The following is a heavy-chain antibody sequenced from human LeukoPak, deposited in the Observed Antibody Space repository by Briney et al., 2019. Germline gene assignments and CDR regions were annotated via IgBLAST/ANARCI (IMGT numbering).Heavy chain of an antibody. Sequence: GGSLRLSCAASGFSFRNYWMGWVRQAPGKGLEWVANTKPDGSAEYYADSVRGRFTASRDNANNLLYLQMNNLRAEDTAVYYCATDGAGFDTWGQGVLVTVSS. CDR1: GFSFRNYW. CDR3: ATDGAGFDT. CDR2: TKPDGSAE. V-gene: IGHV3-7*03. J-gene: IGHJ5*02.